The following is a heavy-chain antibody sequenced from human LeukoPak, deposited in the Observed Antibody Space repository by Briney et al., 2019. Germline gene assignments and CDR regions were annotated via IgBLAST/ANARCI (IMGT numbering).Heavy chain of an antibody. CDR3: ARAGRWLPGGFDY. CDR1: GGSFSGYY. Sequence: SETLSLTSAVYGGSFSGYYWCRICEPLGERLGWIGEINHSGSTNYNPSLRSRVTISVDTSKNQFSLKLSSVTAADTAVYYCARAGRWLPGGFDYWGQGTLVTVSS. D-gene: IGHD5-24*01. J-gene: IGHJ4*02. V-gene: IGHV4-34*01. CDR2: INHSGST.